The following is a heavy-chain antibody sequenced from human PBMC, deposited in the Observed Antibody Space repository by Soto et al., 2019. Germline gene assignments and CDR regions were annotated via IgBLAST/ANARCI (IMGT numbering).Heavy chain of an antibody. CDR1: GFTFSSYS. V-gene: IGHV3-48*02. CDR2: ISSSSSTI. Sequence: GGSLRLSCAASGFTFSSYSMNWVRQAPGKGLEWVSYISSSSSTIYYADSVKGRFTISRDNAKNSLYLQMNSLRDEDTAVYYCVREGYCSSTSCLLYYYYGMDVWGQGTTVTVSS. CDR3: VREGYCSSTSCLLYYYYGMDV. D-gene: IGHD2-2*01. J-gene: IGHJ6*02.